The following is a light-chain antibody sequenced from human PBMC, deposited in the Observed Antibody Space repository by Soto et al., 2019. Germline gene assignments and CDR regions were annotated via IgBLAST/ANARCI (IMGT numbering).Light chain of an antibody. CDR2: DAS. J-gene: IGKJ4*02. Sequence: IVLTPSPAILSLSPGERATLSCRASQSVSSYLALYQQKPDQAPRLLIYDASNRATGIPPRFSGSGSWTDFTLAISSLESEEFAVYYCQQRSNSLTFGGRPKVEI. CDR1: QSVSSY. V-gene: IGKV3-11*01. CDR3: QQRSNSLT.